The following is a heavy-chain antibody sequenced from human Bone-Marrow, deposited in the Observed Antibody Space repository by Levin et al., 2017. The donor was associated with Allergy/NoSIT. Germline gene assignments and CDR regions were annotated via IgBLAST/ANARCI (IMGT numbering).Heavy chain of an antibody. J-gene: IGHJ5*02. D-gene: IGHD4-17*01. CDR2: IYHSGST. Sequence: SQTLSLTCAVSGYSISSGYYWGWIRQPPGKGLEWIGSIYHSGSTYYNPSLKSRVTISVDTSKNQFSLKLSSVTAADTAVYYCARDEVFGDFDWFDPWGQGTLVTVSS. V-gene: IGHV4-38-2*02. CDR3: ARDEVFGDFDWFDP. CDR1: GYSISSGYY.